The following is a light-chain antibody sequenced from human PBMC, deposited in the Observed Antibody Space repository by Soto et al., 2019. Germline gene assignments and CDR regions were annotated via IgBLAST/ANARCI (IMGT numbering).Light chain of an antibody. J-gene: IGKJ1*01. Sequence: EVLITQSPATLSVSPGVRATLSCRASQSVSGELAWYQQKPGQAPSLLIYDASTSATGIRARFSGSGSRTECTLTLSSLQSEDFAVYYCRQSNNWRWTFGQGTKVDIK. CDR1: QSVSGE. CDR3: RQSNNWRWT. V-gene: IGKV3-15*01. CDR2: DAS.